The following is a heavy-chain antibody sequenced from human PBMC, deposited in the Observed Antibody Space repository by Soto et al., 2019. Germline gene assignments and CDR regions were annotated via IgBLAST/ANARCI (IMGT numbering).Heavy chain of an antibody. V-gene: IGHV3-33*01. CDR1: GFMFSSYG. Sequence: GGSLRLSCAASGFMFSSYGMHWVRQAPGKGLEWVAVIWYDGNNKYFADSVKGRFTISRDNPKNTLYLQMNSLRAEDTAVYYCARSRSHSSGWSDWFDPWRQGTLVTVSS. CDR3: ARSRSHSSGWSDWFDP. CDR2: IWYDGNNK. J-gene: IGHJ5*02. D-gene: IGHD6-19*01.